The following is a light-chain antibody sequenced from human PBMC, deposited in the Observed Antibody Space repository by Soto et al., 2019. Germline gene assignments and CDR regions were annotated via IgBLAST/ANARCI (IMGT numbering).Light chain of an antibody. CDR1: QSISSE. CDR3: QQGHNWPLT. CDR2: GAS. Sequence: EIVMTQSPATLSMSPGERATLSCRASQSISSELAWYQQRPGQPPRLLISGASTRATGVPDRFTGSGSGSDFTLTISGLQSEDFAVYYCQQGHNWPLTFGQGTRLEI. J-gene: IGKJ2*01. V-gene: IGKV3-15*01.